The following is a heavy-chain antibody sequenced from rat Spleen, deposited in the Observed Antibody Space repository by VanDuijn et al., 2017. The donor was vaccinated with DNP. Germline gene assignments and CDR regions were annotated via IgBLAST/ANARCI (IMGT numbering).Heavy chain of an antibody. J-gene: IGHJ3*01. V-gene: IGHV5-17*01. D-gene: IGHD1-4*01. CDR1: GFTFSDYA. Sequence: EVLLVESDGGLVQPGRSLKLSCAASGFTFSDYAMAWVRQSLKKGLEWVAVIIYDGSNTHYRDSVKGRFTISRENAESTLYLQMNSLKSEDTATYYCARSRLPGYYPFACWGQGTLVTVSS. CDR3: ARSRLPGYYPFAC. CDR2: IIYDGSNT.